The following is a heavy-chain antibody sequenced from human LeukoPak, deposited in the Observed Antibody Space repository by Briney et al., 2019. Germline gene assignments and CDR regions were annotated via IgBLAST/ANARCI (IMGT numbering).Heavy chain of an antibody. Sequence: GGSLRLSCAASGFTFSSYSMNRVRQAPGKGLEWVSSISSSSSYIYYADSVKGRFTISRDNAKNSLYLQMNSLRAEDTAVYYCARLGYCSGGSCGGMDVWGQGTTVTVSS. D-gene: IGHD2-15*01. V-gene: IGHV3-21*01. J-gene: IGHJ6*02. CDR2: ISSSSSYI. CDR3: ARLGYCSGGSCGGMDV. CDR1: GFTFSSYS.